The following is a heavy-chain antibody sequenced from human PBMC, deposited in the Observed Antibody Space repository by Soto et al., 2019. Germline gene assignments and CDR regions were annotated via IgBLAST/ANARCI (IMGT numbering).Heavy chain of an antibody. Sequence: PGGSLRLSCAASGFTYSTNDMTWARQAPGKGLQWVATILGSGGVTYADSVKGRFTISRDNSRNTLYLHMSSLRAEDTALYYCAKNRGNYDYWGQGTLVTVSS. V-gene: IGHV3-23*01. CDR3: AKNRGNYDY. D-gene: IGHD6-13*01. J-gene: IGHJ4*02. CDR1: GFTYSTND. CDR2: ILGSGGVT.